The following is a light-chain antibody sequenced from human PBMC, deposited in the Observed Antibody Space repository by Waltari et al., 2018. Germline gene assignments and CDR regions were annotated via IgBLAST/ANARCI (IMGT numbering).Light chain of an antibody. V-gene: IGKV1-12*01. CDR2: GAS. CDR3: QQANTFPLT. Sequence: DIQMTQYPSSVSASVGDRVTITCRASQGIGTWLAWYQQKPGKAPKLLIYGASSLQSWVPPRFSGSGSGTDFTLTINNLQPEDFATYSCQQANTFPLTFGGGTKVEIK. CDR1: QGIGTW. J-gene: IGKJ4*01.